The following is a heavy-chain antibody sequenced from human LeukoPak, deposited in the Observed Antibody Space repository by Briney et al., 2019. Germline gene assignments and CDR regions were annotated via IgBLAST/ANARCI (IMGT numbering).Heavy chain of an antibody. V-gene: IGHV1-18*01. CDR1: GGTFSSYA. CDR2: ISAYNGNT. Sequence: ASVKVSCKASGGTFSSYAISWVRQAPGQGLEWMGWISAYNGNTNYAQKLQGRVTMTTDTSTSTAYMELRSLRSDDTAVYYCARDVDTAMVSSDYWGQGTLVTVSS. J-gene: IGHJ4*02. CDR3: ARDVDTAMVSSDY. D-gene: IGHD5-18*01.